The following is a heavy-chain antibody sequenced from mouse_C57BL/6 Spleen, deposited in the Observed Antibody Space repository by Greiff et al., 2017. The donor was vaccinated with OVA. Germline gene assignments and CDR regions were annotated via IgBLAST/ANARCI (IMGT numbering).Heavy chain of an antibody. V-gene: IGHV5-17*01. Sequence: EVKVEESGGGLVKPGGSLKLSCAASGFTFSDYGMHWVRQAPEKGLEWVAYISSGSSTIYYADTVKGRFTISRDNAKNTLFLQMTSLRSEDTAMYYCARRGYYGSRYYAMDYWGQGTSVTVSS. CDR1: GFTFSDYG. CDR3: ARRGYYGSRYYAMDY. J-gene: IGHJ4*01. D-gene: IGHD1-1*01. CDR2: ISSGSSTI.